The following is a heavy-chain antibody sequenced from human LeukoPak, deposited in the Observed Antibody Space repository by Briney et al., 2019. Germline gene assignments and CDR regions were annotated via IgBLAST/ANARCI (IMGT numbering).Heavy chain of an antibody. Sequence: PGGSLRLSCAASGFTFSSYAMSWVRQAPGKGLEWVSAISGSGGTIYYADSVKGRFTISRDNSKNTLYLQMNSLRAEDTAVYYCARDKNYGSGSYYPNWYFDLWGRGTLVIVSS. CDR3: ARDKNYGSGSYYPNWYFDL. V-gene: IGHV3-23*01. CDR1: GFTFSSYA. J-gene: IGHJ2*01. D-gene: IGHD3-10*01. CDR2: ISGSGGTI.